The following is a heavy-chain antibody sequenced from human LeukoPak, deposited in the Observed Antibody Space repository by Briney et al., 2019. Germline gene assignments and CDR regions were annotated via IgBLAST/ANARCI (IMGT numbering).Heavy chain of an antibody. Sequence: SETLSLTCAVYGGSFSGYYWSWIRQPPGKGLEWIGEINHSGSTNYNPSLKSRVTISVDTSKSQFSLKLSSVTAADTAVYYCARAVDTAMVGQYYFDYWGQGTLVTVSS. J-gene: IGHJ4*02. D-gene: IGHD5-18*01. V-gene: IGHV4-34*01. CDR3: ARAVDTAMVGQYYFDY. CDR2: INHSGST. CDR1: GGSFSGYY.